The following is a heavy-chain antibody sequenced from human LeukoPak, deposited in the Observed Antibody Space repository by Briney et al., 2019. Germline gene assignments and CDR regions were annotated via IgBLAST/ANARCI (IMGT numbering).Heavy chain of an antibody. CDR2: INHSGST. Sequence: SETLSLTCAVYGGSFSGYYWSWIRQPPGKGLEWIGEINHSGSTNYNPSLKSRVTISVDTSKNQFSLKLSSVTAADTAVYYCASSRSGRSYNYWGQGTLVTVSS. CDR1: GGSFSGYY. J-gene: IGHJ4*02. CDR3: ASSRSGRSYNY. D-gene: IGHD6-19*01. V-gene: IGHV4-34*01.